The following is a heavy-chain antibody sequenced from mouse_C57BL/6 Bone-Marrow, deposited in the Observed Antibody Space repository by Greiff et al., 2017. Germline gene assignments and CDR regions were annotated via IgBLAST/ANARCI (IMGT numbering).Heavy chain of an antibody. CDR2: IDPEDGET. CDR3: ARCPGYYAMDY. V-gene: IGHV14-2*01. Sequence: EVQLQESGAELVKPGASVKLSCTASGFNIKDYYMHWVKQRTEQGLEWIGRIDPEDGETKYDPKFQGKATITADTSSNTADLQLSSLTSADTAVYYCARCPGYYAMDYWGQGTSVTVSS. CDR1: GFNIKDYY. J-gene: IGHJ4*01. D-gene: IGHD6-1*01.